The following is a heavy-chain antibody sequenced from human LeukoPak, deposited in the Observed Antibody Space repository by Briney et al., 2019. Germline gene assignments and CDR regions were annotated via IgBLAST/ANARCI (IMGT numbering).Heavy chain of an antibody. J-gene: IGHJ6*02. V-gene: IGHV1-69*13. CDR2: IIPIFGTA. D-gene: IGHD1-1*01. CDR1: GGTFSSYA. Sequence: GASVKVSCKASGGTFSSYAISWVRQAPGQGLEWMGGIIPIFGTANYAQKFQGRVTITANESTSTAYMELSSLRSEDTAVYYCARDFRRYESRFYYYYGMDVWGQGTTVTVSS. CDR3: ARDFRRYESRFYYYYGMDV.